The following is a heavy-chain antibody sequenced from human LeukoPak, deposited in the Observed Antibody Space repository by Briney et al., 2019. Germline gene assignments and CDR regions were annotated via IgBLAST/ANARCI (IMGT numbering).Heavy chain of an antibody. CDR3: ASPSAITGTYDAFDI. J-gene: IGHJ3*02. CDR1: GYTFTSYG. CDR2: ISAYNGNT. D-gene: IGHD1-7*01. Sequence: ASVKVSCKASGYTFTSYGISWVRQAPGQGLEWMGWISAYNGNTNYAQKLQGRVTMTTDTSTSTAYMELRSLRSDDTAVYYCASPSAITGTYDAFDIWGQGTMVTVSS. V-gene: IGHV1-18*01.